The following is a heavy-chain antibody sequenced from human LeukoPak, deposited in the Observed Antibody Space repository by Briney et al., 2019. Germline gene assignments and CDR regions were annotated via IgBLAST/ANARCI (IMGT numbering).Heavy chain of an antibody. J-gene: IGHJ4*02. CDR1: GYTFTSYA. Sequence: GASVKVSCKTSGYTFTSYAISWVRQAPGRELEWMGGIIPAVGTTTFAQKFQGRVTITADESTSTTYMEMSSLRSEDTAIYYCARDREVYGISGGVYFFASWGQGTLVTVSS. CDR3: ARDREVYGISGGVYFFAS. D-gene: IGHD3-10*01. CDR2: IIPAVGTT. V-gene: IGHV1-69*13.